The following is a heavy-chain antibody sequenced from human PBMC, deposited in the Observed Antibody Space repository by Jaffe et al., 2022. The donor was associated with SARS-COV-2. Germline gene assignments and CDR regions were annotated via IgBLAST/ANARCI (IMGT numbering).Heavy chain of an antibody. Sequence: EVQLVESGGGLVKPGGSLRLSCAASGFTFSSYSMTWVRQAPGKGLEWVSFISGSSSFIQYADSVKGRITISRDNAKNSLYLQMNSLRAEDTAVYYCASSTTFVNIAYAPFDYWGQGTLVTVSS. J-gene: IGHJ4*02. CDR2: ISGSSSFI. D-gene: IGHD3-16*01. CDR3: ASSTTFVNIAYAPFDY. V-gene: IGHV3-21*01. CDR1: GFTFSSYS.